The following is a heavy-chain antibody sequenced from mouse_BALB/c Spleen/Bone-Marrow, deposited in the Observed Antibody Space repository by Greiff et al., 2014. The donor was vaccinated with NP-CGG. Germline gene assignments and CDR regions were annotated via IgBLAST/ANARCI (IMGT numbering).Heavy chain of an antibody. J-gene: IGHJ3*01. CDR3: ARGNWDFAY. D-gene: IGHD4-1*01. Sequence: EVQLQQSGPELVRPGASVKISCKASGYTFTDYNIYWVKQSHGKSPEWIGYIYPYSGGTGYNQKFKSKATLTVDNSSTTAYMELRSLTSEDSAVYYCARGNWDFAYWGQGALVTVST. CDR2: IYPYSGGT. V-gene: IGHV1S29*02. CDR1: GYTFTDYN.